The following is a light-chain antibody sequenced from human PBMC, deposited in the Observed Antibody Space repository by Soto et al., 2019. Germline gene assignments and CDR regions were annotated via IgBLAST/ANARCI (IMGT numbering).Light chain of an antibody. CDR3: SLYISGSTYV. CDR1: GGDVGNYDL. CDR2: EVN. V-gene: IGLV2-14*02. Sequence: QSVLTQPASVSGSPGQSITISCAGSGGDVGNYDLLSWYQQIPGKAPKLIIFEVNRRPSGVPDRFSGSKSGSSASLTISGLQAEDEADYYCSLYISGSTYVFGTGTKLTVL. J-gene: IGLJ1*01.